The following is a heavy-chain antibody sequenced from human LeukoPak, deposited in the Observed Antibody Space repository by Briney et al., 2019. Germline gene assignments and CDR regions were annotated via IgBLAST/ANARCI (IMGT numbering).Heavy chain of an antibody. CDR2: INSDGSST. Sequence: GGSLRLSCAASGFTFSSYWMHRVRQAPGKGLVWVSRINSDGSSTSYADSVKGRFTISRDNAKNSLYLQMNSLRAEDTALYYCAKGHFYYYDSSGPDYWGQGTPVTVSS. CDR3: AKGHFYYYDSSGPDY. J-gene: IGHJ4*02. D-gene: IGHD3-22*01. CDR1: GFTFSSYW. V-gene: IGHV3-74*01.